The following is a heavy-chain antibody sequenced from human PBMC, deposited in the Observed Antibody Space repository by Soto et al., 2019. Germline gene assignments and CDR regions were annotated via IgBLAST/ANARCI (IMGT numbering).Heavy chain of an antibody. D-gene: IGHD3-3*01. CDR2: ISSSSSYI. V-gene: IGHV3-21*01. Sequence: GGSLRLSCAASGFPFSSYSMNWVRQAPGKGLEWVSSISSSSSYIYYADSVKGRFTISRDNAKNSLYLQMNSLRAEDTAVYYCARDTSYYDFWSGPNWFDPWGQGTLVTVSS. J-gene: IGHJ5*02. CDR1: GFPFSSYS. CDR3: ARDTSYYDFWSGPNWFDP.